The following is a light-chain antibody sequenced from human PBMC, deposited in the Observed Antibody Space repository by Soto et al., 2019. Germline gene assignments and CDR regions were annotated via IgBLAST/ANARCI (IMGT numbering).Light chain of an antibody. CDR2: DAS. CDR1: QSVSSY. J-gene: IGKJ1*01. V-gene: IGKV3-11*01. CDR3: QQRSNWPPTCT. Sequence: EIVLTQSPATLSLSPGERATHSCRASQSVSSYLAWYQQKPGQAPRLLIYDASNRATGIPARFSGSGSGTDFTLTICSLEPEDFAVYYCQQRSNWPPTCTFGQGTKVDIK.